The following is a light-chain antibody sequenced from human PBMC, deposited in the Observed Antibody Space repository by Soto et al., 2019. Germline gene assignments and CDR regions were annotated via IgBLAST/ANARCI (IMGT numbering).Light chain of an antibody. CDR2: DAS. J-gene: IGKJ5*01. V-gene: IGKV1-33*01. CDR1: QDISNY. Sequence: DIQMTQSPSSLSASVGDRVTITCQASQDISNYLNWCQQKPGKAPKLLIYDASNLQTGVPSRFSGSGSGTDFTFSISSLQPEDIATYYCQQYDNLLITFGQGTRLEIK. CDR3: QQYDNLLIT.